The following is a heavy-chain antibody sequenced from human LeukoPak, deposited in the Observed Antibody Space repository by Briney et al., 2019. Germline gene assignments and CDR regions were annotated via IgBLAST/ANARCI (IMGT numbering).Heavy chain of an antibody. J-gene: IGHJ4*02. V-gene: IGHV3-21*01. Sequence: GGSLRLSCAASGFTFSSYSMNWVRQAPGKGLEWVSSISSSSSYIYYADSVKGRFTISRDNAKNPLYLQMNSLRAEDTAVYYCARDTYYYDSSGYPDWGQGTLVTVSS. CDR3: ARDTYYYDSSGYPD. D-gene: IGHD3-22*01. CDR2: ISSSSSYI. CDR1: GFTFSSYS.